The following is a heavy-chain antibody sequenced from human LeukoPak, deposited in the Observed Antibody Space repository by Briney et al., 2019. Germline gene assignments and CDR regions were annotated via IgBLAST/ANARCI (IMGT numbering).Heavy chain of an antibody. J-gene: IGHJ4*02. D-gene: IGHD5-12*01. V-gene: IGHV3-33*01. Sequence: GGSLRLSRAASGLTFSSYGMHWVRQAPGKGLEWVAVIWYDGSNKYYADSVKGRFTISRDNAKNSLYLQMNSLRAEDTAVYYCARDPRGYSGYQLYYFDYWGQGTLVTVSS. CDR1: GLTFSSYG. CDR3: ARDPRGYSGYQLYYFDY. CDR2: IWYDGSNK.